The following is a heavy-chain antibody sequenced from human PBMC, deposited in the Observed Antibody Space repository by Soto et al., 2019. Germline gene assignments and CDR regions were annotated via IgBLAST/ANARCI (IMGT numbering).Heavy chain of an antibody. J-gene: IGHJ4*02. CDR2: IKSKTDGGTT. V-gene: IGHV3-15*01. Sequence: EVQLVESGGGLVKPGGSLRLSCAASGFTFSNAWMSWVRQAPGKGLEWVGRIKSKTDGGTTDYAAPVKGRFTISRDDSKNTLYLQMNSLRAEDTAVYYCARGLGRGFDYWGQGTLVTVSS. D-gene: IGHD3-10*01. CDR3: ARGLGRGFDY. CDR1: GFTFSNAW.